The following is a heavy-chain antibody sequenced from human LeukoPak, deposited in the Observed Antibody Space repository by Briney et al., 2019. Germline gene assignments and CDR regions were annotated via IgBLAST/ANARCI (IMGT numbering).Heavy chain of an antibody. D-gene: IGHD6-19*01. CDR2: LSSSGTTI. J-gene: IGHJ4*02. CDR1: GFIFSDYY. Sequence: NPGGSLRLSCVASGFIFSDYYMAWIRQASEKGLEWLSYLSSSGTTIYYADSVKGRFTISRDNAKNSLYLQMNSLRAEDTAVYYCARGRKAAVGVFDYWGQGTLVTVSS. CDR3: ARGRKAAVGVFDY. V-gene: IGHV3-11*01.